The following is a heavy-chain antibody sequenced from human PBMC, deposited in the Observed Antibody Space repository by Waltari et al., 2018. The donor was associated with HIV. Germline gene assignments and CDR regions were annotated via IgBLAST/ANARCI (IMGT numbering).Heavy chain of an antibody. Sequence: EVQLVESGGGLVQPGGSLSLSCASSGFTFSSYWMHWVRQAPGKGLVWVSRINSDGSSTSYADSVKGRFTISRDNAKNTLYLQMNSLRAEDTAVYYCARDYVYCSGGSCYSEDLMSYYYYGMDVWGQGP. CDR1: GFTFSSYW. CDR3: ARDYVYCSGGSCYSEDLMSYYYYGMDV. V-gene: IGHV3-74*01. J-gene: IGHJ6*02. D-gene: IGHD2-15*01. CDR2: INSDGSST.